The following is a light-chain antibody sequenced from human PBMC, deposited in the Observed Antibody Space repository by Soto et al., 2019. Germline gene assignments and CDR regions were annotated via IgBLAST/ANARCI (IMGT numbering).Light chain of an antibody. J-gene: IGLJ3*02. V-gene: IGLV4-60*02. Sequence: QSVLTQSSSASASLGSSVKLTCTLTSGHSSYIIACHQQQPGKAPRYLMKLEGSGSYNKGSGVPDRFSGSSSGADRYLTISGLQFEDEADYYCETWDSNTHTVFGGGTKLTVL. CDR2: LEGSGSY. CDR3: ETWDSNTHTV. CDR1: SGHSSYI.